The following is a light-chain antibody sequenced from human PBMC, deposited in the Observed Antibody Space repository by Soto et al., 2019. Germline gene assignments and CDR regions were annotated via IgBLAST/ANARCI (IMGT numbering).Light chain of an antibody. J-gene: IGKJ1*01. Sequence: EIVLTQSPGTLSLSPGQRATLSCRAIQSFSRTYLAWFQQKPGQPPRLLLYGTSSRDTGIPDRFSGGGSGTDFTLTISRLEPEDFAVYYCQHYGSSPQWTFGHGTKVEVK. CDR2: GTS. V-gene: IGKV3-20*01. CDR1: QSFSRTY. CDR3: QHYGSSPQWT.